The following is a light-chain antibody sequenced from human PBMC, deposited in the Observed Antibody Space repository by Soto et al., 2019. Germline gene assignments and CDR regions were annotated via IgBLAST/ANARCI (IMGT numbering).Light chain of an antibody. CDR2: EVN. CDR3: SSYAVTNIFV. Sequence: QSALTQPPSASGSPGQSVTISCGGTSSDVGGFNYVSWYQQHPGRAPKVLIYEVNKRPSGVPDRFSGSKSGSTASLTVSGLQAEDEAEYYCSSYAVTNIFVFGTGTKVTVL. V-gene: IGLV2-8*01. CDR1: SSDVGGFNY. J-gene: IGLJ1*01.